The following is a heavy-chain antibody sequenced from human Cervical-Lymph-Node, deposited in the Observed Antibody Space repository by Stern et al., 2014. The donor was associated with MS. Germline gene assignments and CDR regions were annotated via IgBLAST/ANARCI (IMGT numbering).Heavy chain of an antibody. J-gene: IGHJ4*02. CDR1: GFAFSAYS. CDR3: ARGGWGRTASPADH. Sequence: EVQLVESGGGLVQPGGSLRLSCAASGFAFSAYSMNWVRQTPGKGLDWLSYISTTTNTIYYADSVKGRFTIYRDNAKNYVYLQMKSLRAEDTAVYYCARGGWGRTASPADHWGPGTLVTVSS. D-gene: IGHD2-2*01. V-gene: IGHV3-48*01. CDR2: ISTTTNTI.